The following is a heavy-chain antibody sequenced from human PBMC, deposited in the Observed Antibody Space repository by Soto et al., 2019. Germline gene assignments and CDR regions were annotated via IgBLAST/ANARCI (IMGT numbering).Heavy chain of an antibody. V-gene: IGHV4-39*01. J-gene: IGHJ6*02. CDR2: IYYSGNT. CDR3: ARRGEMERNSYAMDV. D-gene: IGHD3-10*01. CDR1: GGCVSSGTAD. Sequence: PSETLSLSCTVSGGCVSSGTADWGWIRQPPGKGLEWIGIIYYSGNTYYNPSLKRRVTISVDTSKNQFSLNLSSVTAADTAVYYCARRGEMERNSYAMDVWGQGPTVTVSS.